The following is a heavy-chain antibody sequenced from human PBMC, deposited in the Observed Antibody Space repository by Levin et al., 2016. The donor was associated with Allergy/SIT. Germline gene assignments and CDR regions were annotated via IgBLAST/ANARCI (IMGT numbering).Heavy chain of an antibody. V-gene: IGHV3-9*01. CDR2: INWNSTGI. J-gene: IGHJ5*02. CDR3: AKEDPNGVFDP. Sequence: SLKISCAASGFIFNDYAMHWVRQAPGKGLEWVSGINWNSTGITYADSVKGRFTISRDNAKNSLYMQMNSLRVEDTALYYCAKEDPNGVFDPWGQGTLVTVSS. D-gene: IGHD4-17*01. CDR1: GFIFNDYA.